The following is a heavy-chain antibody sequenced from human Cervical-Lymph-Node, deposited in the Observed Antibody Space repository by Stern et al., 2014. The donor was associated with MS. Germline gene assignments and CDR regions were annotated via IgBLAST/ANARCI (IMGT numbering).Heavy chain of an antibody. J-gene: IGHJ4*02. V-gene: IGHV4-59*01. CDR1: GGSISSYY. CDR2: IYYSGST. CDR3: ARDDTGSFDY. Sequence: QVQLQESGPGLVKPSETLSLTCTVSGGSISSYYWSWIRQPPGKGLEWIGYIYYSGSTNYNPSLKSRVTISVDTSKNQFSLKLSSVTAADTAVYYCARDDTGSFDYWGQGTLVPVSS.